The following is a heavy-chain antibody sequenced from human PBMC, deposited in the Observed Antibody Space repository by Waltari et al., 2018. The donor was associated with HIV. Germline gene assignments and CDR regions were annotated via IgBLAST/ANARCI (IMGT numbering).Heavy chain of an antibody. CDR2: INHSGST. CDR3: ARGRDLFTYNISSVVWFDP. J-gene: IGHJ5*02. D-gene: IGHD1-20*01. V-gene: IGHV4-34*01. CDR1: GGSFSGYY. Sequence: QVQLHQWGAGLLKPSETLSLTRAVYGGSFSGYYWSWIRQPPGKGLQWIGQINHSGSTRFSPSLKSRLSMSVDTSKNQFSLKLTSLTAADTAVYYCARGRDLFTYNISSVVWFDPWGQGTLVTVSS.